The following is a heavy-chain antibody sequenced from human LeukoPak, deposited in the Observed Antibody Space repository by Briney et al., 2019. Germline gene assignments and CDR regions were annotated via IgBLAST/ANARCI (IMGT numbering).Heavy chain of an antibody. CDR1: GFTFSSYG. CDR2: IWYDGSNK. Sequence: PGGSLRLSCAASGFTFSSYGMHWVRQAPGKGLEWVAGIWYDGSNKYYADSVKGRFTISRDNSKNTLYLQMNSLRAEDTAVYYCARDPDYGGNSDYFDYWGQGTLVTVSS. D-gene: IGHD4-23*01. J-gene: IGHJ4*02. V-gene: IGHV3-33*01. CDR3: ARDPDYGGNSDYFDY.